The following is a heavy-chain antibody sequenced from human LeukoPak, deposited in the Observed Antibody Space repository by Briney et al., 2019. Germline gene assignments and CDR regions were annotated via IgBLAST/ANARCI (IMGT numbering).Heavy chain of an antibody. V-gene: IGHV3-11*01. CDR1: GFTFSDYY. CDR2: ISSGGSTI. Sequence: XGSLRLSYAASGFTFSDYYMSWIRQAPGKALEWISYISSGGSTIYYADSVKGRFTISRENAKNSLYLQLNSLRAEDTAVYYCARDCSYDSGSYYMRYYFDYWGQGTLVTVSS. CDR3: ARDCSYDSGSYYMRYYFDY. J-gene: IGHJ4*02. D-gene: IGHD3-10*01.